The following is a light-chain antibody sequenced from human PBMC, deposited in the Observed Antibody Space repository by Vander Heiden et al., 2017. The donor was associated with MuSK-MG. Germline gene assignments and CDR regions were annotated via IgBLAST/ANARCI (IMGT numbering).Light chain of an antibody. CDR2: DAS. J-gene: IGKJ5*01. CDR1: QSVNTF. CDR3: QQRSNWPPFT. Sequence: EIVLPHSPGTLSLSPGDRATLSCRASQSVNTFLDGYQQRHGQAPRLLIYDASKRATGIPARFSGSGSGTDFTLTISSLEPEDFAVYFCQQRSNWPPFTFGQGTRLETK. V-gene: IGKV3-11*01.